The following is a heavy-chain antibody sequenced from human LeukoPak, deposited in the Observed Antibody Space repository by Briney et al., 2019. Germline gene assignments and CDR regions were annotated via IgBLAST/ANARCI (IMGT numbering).Heavy chain of an antibody. CDR1: GFTFSSSW. Sequence: AGGSLRLSCAASGFTFSSSWMSWLRQAPGKGLEWVANIKQDGNEKHYVGSVEGRFTISRDNAQNSLYLQMNSLRAEDTAVYYCARDCSGWSAYWGQGTLVTVSS. D-gene: IGHD6-19*01. CDR3: ARDCSGWSAY. J-gene: IGHJ4*02. CDR2: IKQDGNEK. V-gene: IGHV3-7*01.